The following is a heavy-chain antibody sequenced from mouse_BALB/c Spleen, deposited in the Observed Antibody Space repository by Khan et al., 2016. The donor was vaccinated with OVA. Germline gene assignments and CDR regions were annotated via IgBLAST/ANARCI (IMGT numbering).Heavy chain of an antibody. J-gene: IGHJ3*01. CDR2: VSTGGSYT. Sequence: EVQLVESGGDLVKPGGSLKLSCAASGFTFSTYGMSWVRQAPDKRLEWVATVSTGGSYTYYPDSVKGRFTISRDNAKNTLYLQMSGLRSEDTAMFYCTRLAYYYDSEGFAYWGQGTLVTVSA. D-gene: IGHD1-1*01. V-gene: IGHV5-6*01. CDR3: TRLAYYYDSEGFAY. CDR1: GFTFSTYG.